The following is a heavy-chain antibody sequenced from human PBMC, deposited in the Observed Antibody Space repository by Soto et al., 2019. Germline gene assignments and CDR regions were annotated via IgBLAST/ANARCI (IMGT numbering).Heavy chain of an antibody. D-gene: IGHD5-12*01. J-gene: IGHJ4*02. CDR2: IWYDGSNK. Sequence: PGGSLRLSCVASGFPFSSYVMYWVRQAPGKGPDWVAVIWYDGSNKYYADSVKGRFTISRDNSKNTLYLQMNSLRAEDTAVYYCAKSDVPTIAAPDYWGQGAPVTVSS. CDR3: AKSDVPTIAAPDY. V-gene: IGHV3-33*06. CDR1: GFPFSSYV.